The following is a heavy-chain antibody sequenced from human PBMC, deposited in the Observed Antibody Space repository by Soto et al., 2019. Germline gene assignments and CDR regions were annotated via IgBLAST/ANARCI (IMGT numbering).Heavy chain of an antibody. D-gene: IGHD6-6*01. CDR3: GRHWARNGFDP. Sequence: SETLSLTCIVSGGSISSSSSDWGWIRQTPGKGLEWIGRIYYSGSTYYNPSLKSRCTISVDTSKNQFSLQLSSVTAADTTVFYCGRHWARNGFDPWGQGTLVTVSS. V-gene: IGHV4-39*01. CDR2: IYYSGST. CDR1: GGSISSSSSD. J-gene: IGHJ5*02.